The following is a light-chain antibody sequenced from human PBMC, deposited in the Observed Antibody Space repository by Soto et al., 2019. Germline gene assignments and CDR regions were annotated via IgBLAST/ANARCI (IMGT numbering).Light chain of an antibody. Sequence: EIVLTQSPGTLSLSPGERATLSCRASQSVSSSYLAWYQQKPGQAPRLLIYGASSRAAGFPDRSSGRGSGTDFTLTISRLEPEDFAVYFCQQYGRSPPTFGQGTKVDIK. CDR1: QSVSSSY. V-gene: IGKV3-20*01. CDR2: GAS. CDR3: QQYGRSPPT. J-gene: IGKJ1*01.